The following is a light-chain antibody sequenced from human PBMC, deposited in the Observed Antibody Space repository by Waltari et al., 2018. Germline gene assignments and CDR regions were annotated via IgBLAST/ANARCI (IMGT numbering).Light chain of an antibody. CDR2: YAS. V-gene: IGKV3D-20*02. CDR3: QHRDRT. CDR1: QRVANNH. Sequence: EIVLTQSPGTLSLSPGEGATLSCRASQRVANNHVAWYRQKPGQAPSLLIYYASSRATGVPDRISGSGSGTDFTLTLSRLEPEDFAVYYCQHRDRTFGQGTEVEIK. J-gene: IGKJ1*01.